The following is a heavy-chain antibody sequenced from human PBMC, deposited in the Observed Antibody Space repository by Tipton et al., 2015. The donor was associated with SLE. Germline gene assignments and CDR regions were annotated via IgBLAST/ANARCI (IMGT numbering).Heavy chain of an antibody. CDR1: GFTFSSYS. CDR2: ISSSGSTI. Sequence: SLRFSCAASGFTFSSYSMNWVRQAPGKGLEWVSYISSSGSTIYYADSVKGRFTISRDNAKNSLYLQMNSLRAEDTAVYYCARDCSGGSCYDAFDIWGQGTMVTVSS. V-gene: IGHV3-48*04. CDR3: ARDCSGGSCYDAFDI. J-gene: IGHJ3*02. D-gene: IGHD2-15*01.